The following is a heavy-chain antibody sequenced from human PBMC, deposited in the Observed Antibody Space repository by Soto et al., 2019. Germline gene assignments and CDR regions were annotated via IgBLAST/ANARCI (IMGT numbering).Heavy chain of an antibody. CDR2: IYYSGST. CDR3: ARHPTGFPNWIDP. D-gene: IGHD2-15*01. V-gene: IGHV4-30-4*01. Sequence: SETLSLTCTVSGGSISSGDYYWSWIRQPPGKGLEWIGYIYYSGSTYYNPSLKSRVTISVDTSKNQFSLKLSSVTAADTALYYCARHPTGFPNWIDPWGQGIMVTVSS. CDR1: GGSISSGDYY. J-gene: IGHJ5*02.